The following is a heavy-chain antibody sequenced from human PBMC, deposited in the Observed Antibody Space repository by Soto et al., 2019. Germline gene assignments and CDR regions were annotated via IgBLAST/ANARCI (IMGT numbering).Heavy chain of an antibody. D-gene: IGHD2-2*01. J-gene: IGHJ6*02. V-gene: IGHV5-51*01. CDR1: GYSFTSYW. CDR2: IYPGDSDT. Sequence: LGESLKISCKGSGYSFTSYWIGWVRQMPGKGLEWMGIIYPGDSDTRYSPSFQGQVTISADKSITTTYLQWSGLKASDTAIYYCARTHCISPSCTERGFYYGMDVWGQGTTVTVSS. CDR3: ARTHCISPSCTERGFYYGMDV.